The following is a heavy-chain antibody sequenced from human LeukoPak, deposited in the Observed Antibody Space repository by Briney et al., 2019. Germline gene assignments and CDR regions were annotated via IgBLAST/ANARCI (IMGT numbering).Heavy chain of an antibody. V-gene: IGHV1-18*01. Sequence: ASVKVSCKASGYTFTSYGISWVRQAPGQGLEWMGWISAYNGNTNYAQKLQGRVTMTTDTSTSTAYMKLRSLRSDDTAVYYCARCGIDGDYVLNYGMDVWGQGTTVTVSS. CDR1: GYTFTSYG. J-gene: IGHJ6*02. CDR3: ARCGIDGDYVLNYGMDV. D-gene: IGHD4-17*01. CDR2: ISAYNGNT.